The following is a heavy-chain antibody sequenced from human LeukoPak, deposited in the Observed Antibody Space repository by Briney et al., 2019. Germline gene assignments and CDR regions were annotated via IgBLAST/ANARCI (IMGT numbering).Heavy chain of an antibody. Sequence: ASVTVSFKASGYTFTDYYMHWVRQAPGQGREWMGWINPNSGGTNYAQKFQGWVTMTRDTSISTAYMELSRLRSDDTAVYYCVRGGGYCSGGSCRVFFQHWGQGTLVTVSS. CDR1: GYTFTDYY. CDR3: VRGGGYCSGGSCRVFFQH. J-gene: IGHJ1*01. V-gene: IGHV1-2*04. D-gene: IGHD2-15*01. CDR2: INPNSGGT.